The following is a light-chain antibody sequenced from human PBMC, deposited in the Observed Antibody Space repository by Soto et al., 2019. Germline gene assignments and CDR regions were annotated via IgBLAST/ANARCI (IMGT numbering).Light chain of an antibody. Sequence: QSVLTQPASISGSPGQSITISCTGSNSDIGSYDFVAWYQQLPGKAPRLIIYGVTNRPSGVSDRFSGSKSGNTASLTISGLQAEDEADYYCSSHTNRNTLGAFGGGTKLTVL. J-gene: IGLJ2*01. CDR1: NSDIGSYDF. CDR3: SSHTNRNTLGA. V-gene: IGLV2-14*03. CDR2: GVT.